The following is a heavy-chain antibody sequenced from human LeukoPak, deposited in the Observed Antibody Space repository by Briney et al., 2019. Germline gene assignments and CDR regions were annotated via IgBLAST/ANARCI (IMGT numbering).Heavy chain of an antibody. CDR3: AIFHSYYDFWNGFDY. J-gene: IGHJ4*02. D-gene: IGHD3-3*01. CDR1: GYTFTGYY. CDR2: INPNSGGT. Sequence: ASVKVSCKASGYTFTGYYMHWVRQAPGQGLEWMGWINPNSGGTNYAQKFQGRVTMTRDTSISTAYMELSRLRSDDTAVYYCAIFHSYYDFWNGFDYWGQGTLVTVSS. V-gene: IGHV1-2*02.